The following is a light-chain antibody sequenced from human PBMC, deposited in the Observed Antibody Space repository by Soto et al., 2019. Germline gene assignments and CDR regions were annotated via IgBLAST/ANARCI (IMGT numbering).Light chain of an antibody. V-gene: IGLV2-14*01. CDR1: SSDVGGYNY. CDR2: DVS. Sequence: QSALTQHASVSGSPGQSITISCTGTSSDVGGYNYVSWYQQHPGKAPKLMIYDVSNRPSGVSNRFSGSKSANTASLTVSGLQAEDGADYYCSSYTISSTVVFGGGTKVTVL. J-gene: IGLJ2*01. CDR3: SSYTISSTVV.